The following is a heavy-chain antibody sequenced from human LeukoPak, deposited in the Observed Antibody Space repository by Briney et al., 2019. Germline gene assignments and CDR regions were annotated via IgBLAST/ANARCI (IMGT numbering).Heavy chain of an antibody. CDR2: ITSSSSYI. V-gene: IGHV3-21*01. Sequence: PGGSLRLSCAASGFTFSSYTMNWVRQAPGKGLEWVSSITSSSSYIYYADSVKGRFTISRDNAKNSLYLQMNSLRAEDTAVYYCARGAPYYDFWSGPSLHYFDYWGQGTLVTVSS. J-gene: IGHJ4*02. CDR1: GFTFSSYT. D-gene: IGHD3-3*01. CDR3: ARGAPYYDFWSGPSLHYFDY.